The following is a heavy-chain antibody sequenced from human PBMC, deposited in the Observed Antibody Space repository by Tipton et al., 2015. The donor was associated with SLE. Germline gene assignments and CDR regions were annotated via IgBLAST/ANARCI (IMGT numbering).Heavy chain of an antibody. CDR2: IYTSGST. CDR1: GGSISSYY. D-gene: IGHD5/OR15-5a*01. CDR3: ARGDVSPGRFDP. J-gene: IGHJ5*02. V-gene: IGHV4-4*08. Sequence: TLSLTCTVSGGSISSYYWSWIRQPPGKGLEWIGYIYTSGSTNYNPSLKSRVTISVDTSKNQFSLKLSSVTAADTAVYYCARGDVSPGRFDPWGQGSLVTVSS.